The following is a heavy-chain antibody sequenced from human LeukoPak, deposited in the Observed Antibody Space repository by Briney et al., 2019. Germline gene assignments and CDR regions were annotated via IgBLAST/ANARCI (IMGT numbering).Heavy chain of an antibody. Sequence: SGPTLVNSTQTLTLTCTFSGFSLSTSGMCVSWIRQPPGKALEWLARIDWDDDKYYSRSLKTRLTISKDTSENQVVLTMTNMDPVDTATYYCARMVTLSNGRYSSKTLDYWGQGTLVTVSS. CDR2: IDWDDDK. CDR3: ARMVTLSNGRYSSKTLDY. V-gene: IGHV2-70*11. CDR1: GFSLSTSGMC. D-gene: IGHD5-18*01. J-gene: IGHJ4*02.